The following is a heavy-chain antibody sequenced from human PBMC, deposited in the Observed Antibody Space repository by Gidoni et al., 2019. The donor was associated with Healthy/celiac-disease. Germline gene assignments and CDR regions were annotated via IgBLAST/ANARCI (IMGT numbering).Heavy chain of an antibody. Sequence: EVQLLESGGGLVQPGGSLRLSCAASGFTFSSSAMSWVRQAPGKGLEVVSAISGSGGSTYYADSVKGRFTISRDNSKNTLYLQMNSLRAEDTAVYYCAKGDYGDYLTFDYWGQGTLVTVSS. CDR3: AKGDYGDYLTFDY. CDR1: GFTFSSSA. J-gene: IGHJ4*02. CDR2: ISGSGGST. V-gene: IGHV3-23*01. D-gene: IGHD4-17*01.